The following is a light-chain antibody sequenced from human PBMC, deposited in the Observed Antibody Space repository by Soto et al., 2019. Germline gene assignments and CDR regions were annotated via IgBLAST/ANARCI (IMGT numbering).Light chain of an antibody. CDR1: SSNIGVNY. CDR3: AAWDDSLSGVV. V-gene: IGLV1-47*01. J-gene: IGLJ3*02. CDR2: RNI. Sequence: QSVLTQPPSASGTPGQRATISCSGSSSNIGVNYVYWYQQLPGTAPKLLIYRNIQRPSGVPDRFSGSKSGTSASLAISGRRSEDEAEYYCAAWDDSLSGVVFGGGTKLTVL.